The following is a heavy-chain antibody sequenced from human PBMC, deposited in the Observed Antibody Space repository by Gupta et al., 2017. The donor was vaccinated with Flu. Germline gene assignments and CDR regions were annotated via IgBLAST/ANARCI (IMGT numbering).Heavy chain of an antibody. J-gene: IGHJ6*02. D-gene: IGHD5-12*01. CDR2: IDPSDSYT. CDR1: GYSFTSYW. CDR3: ARRYAGDIGYDYYYYYGMDV. V-gene: IGHV5-10-1*01. Sequence: EVQLVQSGAEVKKPGESLRISCKGSGYSFTSYWISWVRQMPGKGLEWMGRIDPSDSYTNYSPSFQGHVTISADKSISTAYLQWSSLKASDTAMYYCARRYAGDIGYDYYYYYGMDVWGQGTTVTVYS.